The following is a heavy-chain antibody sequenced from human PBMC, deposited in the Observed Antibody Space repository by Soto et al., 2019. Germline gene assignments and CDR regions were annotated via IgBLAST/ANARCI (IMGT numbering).Heavy chain of an antibody. D-gene: IGHD1-26*01. CDR2: TYYRSKWYY. Sequence: QVQLQQSGPGLVKPSQTLSLTCAITGDSVSSNSAGWRWVRQSPSRGLEWLGRTYYRSKWYYEYAVSVRGRITIKPDTSKNQYSRQLNSVTPEETAVYFCARGEQYSGRIFDYWGQGTLVPVSS. J-gene: IGHJ4*01. CDR1: GDSVSSNSAG. V-gene: IGHV6-1*01. CDR3: ARGEQYSGRIFDY.